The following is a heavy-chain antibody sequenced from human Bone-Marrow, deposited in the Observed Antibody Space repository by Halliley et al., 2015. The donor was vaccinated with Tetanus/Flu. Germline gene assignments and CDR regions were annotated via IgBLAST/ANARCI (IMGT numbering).Heavy chain of an antibody. CDR2: KKDGSII. Sequence: KKDGSIISYADSVKGRFAVSRDNAKSTLYPQMNSLKAEDTAVYYCARDQRDYYDSSGDDFDYWGQGTLVTVSS. D-gene: IGHD3-22*01. J-gene: IGHJ4*02. V-gene: IGHV3-74*01. CDR3: ARDQRDYYDSSGDDFDY.